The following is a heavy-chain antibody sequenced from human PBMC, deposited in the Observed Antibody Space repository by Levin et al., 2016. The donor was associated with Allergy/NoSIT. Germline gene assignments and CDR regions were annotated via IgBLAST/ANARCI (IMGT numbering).Heavy chain of an antibody. D-gene: IGHD3-22*01. V-gene: IGHV1-69*01. CDR2: IIPMFGTA. Sequence: VRQMPGKGLEWMGGIIPMFGTANYAQKFQGRVTITADESTSTAYMELSSLKSEDTAVYFCARAPGDISGYYYFYWGQGTLVTVSS. J-gene: IGHJ4*02. CDR3: ARAPGDISGYYYFY.